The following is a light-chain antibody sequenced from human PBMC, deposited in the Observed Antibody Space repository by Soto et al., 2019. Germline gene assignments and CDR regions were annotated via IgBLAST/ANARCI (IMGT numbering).Light chain of an antibody. CDR1: QSISSW. V-gene: IGKV1-5*03. CDR2: KAS. Sequence: DIQMTQSPSTLSASVGDRVTITCRASQSISSWLAWYQQKPGKAPKLLIYKASSLESGVPSRFSGSGSGPEFTLTISSLQPDDFATYYCQQYNSYSPAFGQGTKLEIK. J-gene: IGKJ2*01. CDR3: QQYNSYSPA.